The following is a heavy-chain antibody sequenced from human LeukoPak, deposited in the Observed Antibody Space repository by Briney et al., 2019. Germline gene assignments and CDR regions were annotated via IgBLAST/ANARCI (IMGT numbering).Heavy chain of an antibody. CDR1: GFTFSSYA. J-gene: IGHJ4*02. D-gene: IGHD3-22*01. CDR3: AKASDYYDSSGYYRHFDY. Sequence: PVRSLRLPCAASGFTFSSYAMHWVRQAPGKGLEWVAVISYDGSNKYYADSVKGRFTISRDNSKNTLYLQMNSLRAEDTAVYYCAKASDYYDSSGYYRHFDYWGQGTLVTVSS. V-gene: IGHV3-30-3*01. CDR2: ISYDGSNK.